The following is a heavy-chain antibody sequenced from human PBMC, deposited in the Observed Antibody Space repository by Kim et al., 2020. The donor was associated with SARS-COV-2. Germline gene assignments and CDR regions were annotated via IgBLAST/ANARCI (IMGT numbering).Heavy chain of an antibody. D-gene: IGHD3-16*01. CDR1: GFTFSGYA. CDR3: ARNSREYYFDY. CDR2: IGGGGATT. V-gene: IGHV3-23*01. J-gene: IGHJ4*02. Sequence: GGSLRLSCAASGFTFSGYAMNWVRQAPGKGLEWVSVIGGGGATTYYTDSVKGRFTFSRDNSKNTLYLQMNSLRAEDTAVYYCARNSREYYFDYWGQGTLV.